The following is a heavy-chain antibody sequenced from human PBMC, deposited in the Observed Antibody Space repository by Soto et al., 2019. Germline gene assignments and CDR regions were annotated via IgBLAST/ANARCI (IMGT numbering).Heavy chain of an antibody. D-gene: IGHD4-17*01. CDR1: GASVSSGGYF. CDR2: IYYSGST. V-gene: IGHV4-31*02. Sequence: PSETLSLTCSVSGASVSSGGYFWTWIRQLPGKGLEWIGYIYYSGSTYYNPSLKSRVTISVDTSKNQFSLKLSSVTAADTAVYYCAREKDDYGDYESNYFDYWGQGTLVTVSS. CDR3: AREKDDYGDYESNYFDY. J-gene: IGHJ4*02.